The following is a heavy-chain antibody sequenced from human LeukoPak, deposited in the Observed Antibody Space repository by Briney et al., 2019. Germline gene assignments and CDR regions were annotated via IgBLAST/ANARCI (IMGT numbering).Heavy chain of an antibody. CDR1: GFTFDDYA. D-gene: IGHD3-10*01. CDR2: ISWNSGSI. J-gene: IGHJ4*02. Sequence: SGGSLRLSCAASGFTFDDYAMHWVRQAPGKGLEWVSGISWNSGSIGYADSVKGRFTISRDNAKNSLYLQMNSLRAEDTALYYCAKDMAYYGSGSHFDYWGQGTLVTVSS. V-gene: IGHV3-9*01. CDR3: AKDMAYYGSGSHFDY.